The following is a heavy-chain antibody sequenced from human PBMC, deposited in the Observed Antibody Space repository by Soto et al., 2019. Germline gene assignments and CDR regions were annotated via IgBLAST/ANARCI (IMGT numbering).Heavy chain of an antibody. D-gene: IGHD6-6*01. CDR3: ARGASSSTTHFDY. J-gene: IGHJ4*02. Sequence: ASVKVSCKASGYTFTSYAMHWVRQAPGQRLEWMGWINAGNGNTKYSQKFQGRVTITRDTSASTAYMELSSLRSEDTAVYYCARGASSSTTHFDYWGQGTLVTVSS. V-gene: IGHV1-3*01. CDR2: INAGNGNT. CDR1: GYTFTSYA.